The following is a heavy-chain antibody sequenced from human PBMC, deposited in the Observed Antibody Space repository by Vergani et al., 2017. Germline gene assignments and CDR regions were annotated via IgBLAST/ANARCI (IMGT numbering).Heavy chain of an antibody. CDR3: AREGLVAAASLNYCYYGMDV. J-gene: IGHJ6*02. D-gene: IGHD2-2*01. CDR1: GGSISSYY. Sequence: QVQLQESGPGLVKPSETLSLTCTVSGGSISSYYWSWIRQPAGKGLEWIGRIYTSGSTNYNPSLKSRVTMSVDTSKNQFSLKLSSVTAADTAVYYCAREGLVAAASLNYCYYGMDVWGQGTTVTVSS. V-gene: IGHV4-4*07. CDR2: IYTSGST.